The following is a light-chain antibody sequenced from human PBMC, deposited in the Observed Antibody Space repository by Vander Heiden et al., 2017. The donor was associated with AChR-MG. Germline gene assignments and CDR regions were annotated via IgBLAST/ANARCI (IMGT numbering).Light chain of an antibody. Sequence: DIVMTQSPDSLAVSLGERATINCKSSQSVLYSSNNKNYLAWYQQKPGQPPKLLIYWASTRESGVPDRFSGSGSGTDFTLTISSLQAEDVAVYYCQQEYSTPLTFGGRTKVEIK. CDR2: WAS. V-gene: IGKV4-1*01. J-gene: IGKJ4*01. CDR3: QQEYSTPLT. CDR1: QSVLYSSNNKNY.